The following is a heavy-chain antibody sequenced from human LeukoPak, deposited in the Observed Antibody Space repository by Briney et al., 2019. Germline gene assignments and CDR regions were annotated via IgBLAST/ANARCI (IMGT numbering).Heavy chain of an antibody. Sequence: SETLSLTCAVYGGSFSGYYWSWIRQPPGKGLEWIGEINHSGSTIYNPSLKSRVTISLDTSKNQSSLKLSSVTAADTAVYYCASGTSGYAYEDYFDYWGQGTLVTVSS. D-gene: IGHD5-12*01. J-gene: IGHJ4*02. CDR2: INHSGST. CDR1: GGSFSGYY. V-gene: IGHV4-34*01. CDR3: ASGTSGYAYEDYFDY.